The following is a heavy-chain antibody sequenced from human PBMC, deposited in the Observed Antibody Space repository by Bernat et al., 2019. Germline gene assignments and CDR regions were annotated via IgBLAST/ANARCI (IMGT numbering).Heavy chain of an antibody. CDR1: GFTFSSYG. CDR2: IWYDGSNK. Sequence: QVQLVESGGGVVQPGRSLRLSCAASGFTFSSYGMHWVRQAPGKGLEWVAVIWYDGSNKYYADSVKGRFTISRDNSKNTLYLQMNSLRAEDTAVYYWARDDDCSGGSCYSARVPGFDYWGQGTLVTVSS. J-gene: IGHJ4*02. D-gene: IGHD2-15*01. V-gene: IGHV3-33*01. CDR3: ARDDDCSGGSCYSARVPGFDY.